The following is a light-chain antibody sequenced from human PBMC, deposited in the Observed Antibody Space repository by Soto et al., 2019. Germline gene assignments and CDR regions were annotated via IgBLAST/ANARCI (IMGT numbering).Light chain of an antibody. CDR3: QQYNNWPRYT. CDR2: GAS. CDR1: QSVTSDY. Sequence: EVVVTQSPGTLSLSPGERATLSCRASQSVTSDYLAWYQQKPGQSPRLLMSGASRRATGVPDRFSGSGSGTDFTLTISRLEPEDFAVYYCQQYNNWPRYTFGQGTKVDIK. V-gene: IGKV3-20*01. J-gene: IGKJ2*01.